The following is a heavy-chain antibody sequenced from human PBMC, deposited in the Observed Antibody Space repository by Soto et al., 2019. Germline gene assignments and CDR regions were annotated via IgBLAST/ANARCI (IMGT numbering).Heavy chain of an antibody. CDR3: ARGSTIVRGAPSWFDP. CDR2: IIPIAAIA. J-gene: IGHJ5*02. D-gene: IGHD3-10*01. V-gene: IGHV1-69*02. Sequence: QVQLVQSGAEVKKPGSSVKVSCKASGGTFSRYTINWVRQAPGQGREWMGRIIPIAAIANYTQKFQGRVTITVDKSSTTAYMELSSLRSDDRAVYYCARGSTIVRGAPSWFDPWGQGTLVTVSS. CDR1: GGTFSRYT.